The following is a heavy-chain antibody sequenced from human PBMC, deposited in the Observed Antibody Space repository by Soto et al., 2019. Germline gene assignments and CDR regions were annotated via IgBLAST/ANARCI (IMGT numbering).Heavy chain of an antibody. CDR3: AREEGGLDGMEV. CDR1: GFTFSSYG. J-gene: IGHJ6*04. Sequence: LRLSCAASGFTFSSYGMHWVRQAPGKGLEWVAVIWYDGSNKYYADSVKGRFTISRDNSKNTLYLQMNSLRAEDTAVYYCAREEGGLDGMEVWGEGTKVTVSS. CDR2: IWYDGSNK. D-gene: IGHD3-16*01. V-gene: IGHV3-33*01.